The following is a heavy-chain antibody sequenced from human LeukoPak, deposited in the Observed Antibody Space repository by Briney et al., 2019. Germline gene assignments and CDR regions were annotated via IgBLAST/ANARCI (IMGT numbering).Heavy chain of an antibody. CDR2: ISSSSSYI. J-gene: IGHJ4*02. Sequence: GGSLRLSCAASGFTFSSYSMNWVRQAPGKGLEWVSSISSSSSYIYYADSVKGRFTISRDNAKNSLYLQMNSLRAEDTAVYYCAVLIAVAGTVDYWGQGTLVTVSS. CDR1: GFTFSSYS. D-gene: IGHD6-19*01. CDR3: AVLIAVAGTVDY. V-gene: IGHV3-21*01.